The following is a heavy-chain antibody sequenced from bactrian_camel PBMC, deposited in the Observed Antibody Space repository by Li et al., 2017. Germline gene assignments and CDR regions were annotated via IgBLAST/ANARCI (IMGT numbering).Heavy chain of an antibody. CDR3: AADCGPRKSDCSGGVCPPADFGY. CDR1: YTYSNVL. Sequence: VQLVESGGGSVQAGRSLRLSCAYTYSNVLMGWFRQAPGKGLEWVATINSGDGSPYYTDSVKGRFTISRDNAKNTLYLQLNSLKTEDTAMYYCAADCGPRKSDCSGGVCPPADFGYWGQGTQVTVS. J-gene: IGHJ6*01. CDR2: INSGDGSP. V-gene: IGHV3S1*01. D-gene: IGHD2*01.